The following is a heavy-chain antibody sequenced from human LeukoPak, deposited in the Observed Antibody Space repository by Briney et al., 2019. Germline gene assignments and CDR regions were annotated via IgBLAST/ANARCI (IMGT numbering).Heavy chain of an antibody. CDR1: GFTFSSYS. J-gene: IGHJ4*02. V-gene: IGHV3-21*01. CDR3: ARVPYSSQFFDY. Sequence: GGSLRLSCAASGFTFSSYSMNWVRQAPGKGLEWVSSISSSSSYIYYADSAKGRFTISRDNAKNSLYLQMNSLRAEDTAVYYCARVPYSSQFFDYWGQGTLVTVSS. D-gene: IGHD6-13*01. CDR2: ISSSSSYI.